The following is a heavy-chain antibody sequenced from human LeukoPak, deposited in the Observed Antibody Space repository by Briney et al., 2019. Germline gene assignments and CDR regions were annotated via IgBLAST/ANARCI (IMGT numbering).Heavy chain of an antibody. CDR2: INHSGST. Sequence: SETLSLTCTVSGGSISSSSYYWSWIRQPPGKGLEWIGEINHSGSTNYNPSLKSRVTISVDTSKNQFSLRLSSVTAADTAVYYCAGSSYYYYMDVWGKGTTITISS. J-gene: IGHJ6*03. CDR1: GGSISSSSYY. CDR3: AGSSYYYYMDV. V-gene: IGHV4-39*07.